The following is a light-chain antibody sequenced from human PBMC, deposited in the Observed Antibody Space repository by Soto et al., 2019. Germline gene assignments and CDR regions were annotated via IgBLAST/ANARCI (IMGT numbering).Light chain of an antibody. V-gene: IGLV4-69*01. CDR3: QTLFNGSASVV. CDR2: VNSGGSH. Sequence: QAVLTQSPSASASLGASVKLTCTLSSGHSNYAIAWHQQQPETGPRYLMKVNSGGSHIKGDGIPDRFSGSSSGADRYLFISSLQSEDEADYYCQTLFNGSASVVFGGGTQLTVL. CDR1: SGHSNYA. J-gene: IGLJ7*01.